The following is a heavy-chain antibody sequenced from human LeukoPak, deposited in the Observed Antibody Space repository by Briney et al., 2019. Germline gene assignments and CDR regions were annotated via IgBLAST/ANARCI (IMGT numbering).Heavy chain of an antibody. CDR2: VYDNGNS. CDR1: GGSMRHSY. CDR3: ARGSRYKPDFFDD. V-gene: IGHV4-59*01. D-gene: IGHD3-3*01. Sequence: PSETLSLTCSVSGGSMRHSYWTWIRQTPEKGLEWIGYVYDNGNSNSRSSLRSRVSMSVDTSKNEFPLKLSSVTAADTAVYFCARGSRYKPDFFDDWGLGTPVTVSS. J-gene: IGHJ4*02.